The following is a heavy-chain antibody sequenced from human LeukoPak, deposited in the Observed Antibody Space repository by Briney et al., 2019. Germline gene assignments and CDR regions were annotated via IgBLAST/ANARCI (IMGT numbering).Heavy chain of an antibody. CDR3: ARVSRGDYFDY. V-gene: IGHV4-59*01. J-gene: IGHJ4*02. CDR1: GGSMSSYY. CDR2: IYYSGST. D-gene: IGHD3-10*01. Sequence: ASETLSLTCTVSGGSMSSYYWSWIRQPPGKGLEWIGYIYYSGSTNYNPSLKSRVTISVDTSKNQFSLKLSSVTAADTAVYYCARVSRGDYFDYWGQGTLVTVSS.